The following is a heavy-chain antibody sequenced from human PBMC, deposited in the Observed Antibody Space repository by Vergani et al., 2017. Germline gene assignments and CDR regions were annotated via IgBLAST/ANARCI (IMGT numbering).Heavy chain of an antibody. D-gene: IGHD2-2*01. CDR1: GGTFSSYA. Sequence: QVQLVQSGAEVKKPGSSVKVSCKASGGTFSSYAISWVRQAPGQGLEWMGRIIPILGIANYAQKFQGRVTITADKSTSTAYMELSSLRSEDTAVYYCARQRVQAAQGIGYWGQGTLVTVSS. CDR3: ARQRVQAAQGIGY. CDR2: IIPILGIA. V-gene: IGHV1-69*04. J-gene: IGHJ4*02.